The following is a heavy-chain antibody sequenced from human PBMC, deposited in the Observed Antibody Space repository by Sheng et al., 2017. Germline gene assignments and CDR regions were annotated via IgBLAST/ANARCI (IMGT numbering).Heavy chain of an antibody. J-gene: IGHJ4*02. CDR3: ARDPVGATTFDDY. Sequence: QVQLVESGGGVVQPGRSLRLSCAASGFTFSSYAMHWVRQAPGKGLEWVAVISYDGSNKYYADSVKGRFTISRDNSKNTLYLQMNSLRAEDTAVYYCARDPVGATTFDDYWGQGTLVTVSS. CDR2: ISYDGSNK. V-gene: IGHV3-30*04. CDR1: GFTFSSYA. D-gene: IGHD1-26*01.